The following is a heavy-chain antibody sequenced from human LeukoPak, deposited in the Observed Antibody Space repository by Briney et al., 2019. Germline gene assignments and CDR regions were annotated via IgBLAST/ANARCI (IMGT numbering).Heavy chain of an antibody. D-gene: IGHD1-26*01. J-gene: IGHJ4*02. Sequence: APVKLSCKASGYTFSGSYMHWVRQAPGQGPEWMGWINPTSGVTKYAEKFQGRVTMTRDTSINTAYMEMSGLRSDDPAVYYCARDMYSGTYGHWGQGTLVTVSS. CDR3: ARDMYSGTYGH. V-gene: IGHV1-2*02. CDR2: INPTSGVT. CDR1: GYTFSGSY.